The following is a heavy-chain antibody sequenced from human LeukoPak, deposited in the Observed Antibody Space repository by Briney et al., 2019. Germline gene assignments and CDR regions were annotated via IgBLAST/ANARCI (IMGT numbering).Heavy chain of an antibody. V-gene: IGHV1-18*01. J-gene: IGHJ6*02. CDR1: GYTFTSNG. CDR2: ISAYDGNT. D-gene: IGHD2-15*01. Sequence: ASVKVSCKVSGYTFTSNGISWVRQAPGQGLEWMGWISAYDGNTNSAQKLQGRLTMTTDTSTSTAYMELRSLRSDDTAVYYCARGYCSGGSCYYYGLDVWGQGTTVAVSS. CDR3: ARGYCSGGSCYYYGLDV.